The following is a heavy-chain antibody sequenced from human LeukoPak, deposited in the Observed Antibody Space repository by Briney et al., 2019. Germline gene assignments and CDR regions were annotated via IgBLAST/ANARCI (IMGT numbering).Heavy chain of an antibody. Sequence: ASVKVSCKASGYTFTSYGVSWVRQAPGQGLEWMGWISAYNGNTNYAQKFQGRVTITRNTSISTAYMELSSLRSEDTAVYYCARRIVGLDYWGQGTLVTVSS. CDR3: ARRIVGLDY. D-gene: IGHD2-15*01. CDR2: ISAYNGNT. J-gene: IGHJ4*02. CDR1: GYTFTSYG. V-gene: IGHV1-18*01.